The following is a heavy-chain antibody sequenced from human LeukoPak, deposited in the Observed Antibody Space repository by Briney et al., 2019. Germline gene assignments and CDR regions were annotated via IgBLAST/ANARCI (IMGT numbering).Heavy chain of an antibody. Sequence: GASVKVSCKASGYTFTSYAMNWVRQAPGQGLEWMGWINTNTGNPTYAQGFTGRFVFSLDTSVSTAYLQISSLKAEDTAVYYCARDPRDFWSGYSFRRDGAFDIWGQGTMVTVSS. D-gene: IGHD3-3*01. J-gene: IGHJ3*02. V-gene: IGHV7-4-1*02. CDR3: ARDPRDFWSGYSFRRDGAFDI. CDR2: INTNTGNP. CDR1: GYTFTSYA.